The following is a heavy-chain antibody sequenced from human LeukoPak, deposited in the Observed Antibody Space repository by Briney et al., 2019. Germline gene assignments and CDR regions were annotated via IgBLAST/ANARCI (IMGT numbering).Heavy chain of an antibody. J-gene: IGHJ4*02. CDR2: ISGSSSYT. CDR1: GFTFSDYY. V-gene: IGHV3-11*03. D-gene: IGHD3-10*01. Sequence: GGSLRLSCAASGFTFSDYYMTWIRQAPGKGLEWVSYISGSSSYTNYADSVKGRFTISRDNGKNSLHMQKNSLRAEDTAVYYCAILFNYGSGSYFDYWGQGTLVTVSS. CDR3: AILFNYGSGSYFDY.